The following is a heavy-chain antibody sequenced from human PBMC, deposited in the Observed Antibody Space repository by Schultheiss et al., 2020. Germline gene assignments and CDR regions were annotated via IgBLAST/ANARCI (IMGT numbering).Heavy chain of an antibody. CDR1: GYTFTSYD. CDR3: ATSEATYYYYGMDV. V-gene: IGHV1-18*01. Sequence: GESLKISCKASGYTFTSYDINWVRQATGQGLEWMGWISAYNGNTNYAQKFQGRVTMNTDTSTSTVYMELSSLRSEDTAVYYCATSEATYYYYGMDVWGQGTTVTVYS. D-gene: IGHD1-26*01. J-gene: IGHJ6*02. CDR2: ISAYNGNT.